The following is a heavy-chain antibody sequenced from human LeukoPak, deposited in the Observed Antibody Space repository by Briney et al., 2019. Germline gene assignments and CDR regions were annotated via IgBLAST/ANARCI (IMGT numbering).Heavy chain of an antibody. V-gene: IGHV4-61*02. CDR3: ARAIWFGEGHDY. CDR1: GDSISSGSYY. Sequence: SGALSPTCTVSGDSISSGSYYWSWIRQPAGKGLEWIGRIYLPGSTNYNPSLKSRVTISVDTSNNQFSLKLSSVTAADTAMYYCARAIWFGEGHDYWGQGSLVTVSS. D-gene: IGHD3-10*01. J-gene: IGHJ4*02. CDR2: IYLPGST.